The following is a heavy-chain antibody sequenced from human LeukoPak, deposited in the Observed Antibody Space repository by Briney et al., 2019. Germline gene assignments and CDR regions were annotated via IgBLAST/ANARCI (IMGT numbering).Heavy chain of an antibody. V-gene: IGHV3-30*02. CDR1: GFTFSNYG. J-gene: IGHJ4*02. CDR3: AKATIQQWLVKVDSFDS. CDR2: IRYDGSDE. D-gene: IGHD6-19*01. Sequence: GGSLRLSCAASGFTFSNYGIHWVRQAPGKGLEWVAFIRYDGSDEYYAESVKGRFIISRDNSKNTLYLQMNSLRAEDTAIYYCAKATIQQWLVKVDSFDSWGQGILVTVSS.